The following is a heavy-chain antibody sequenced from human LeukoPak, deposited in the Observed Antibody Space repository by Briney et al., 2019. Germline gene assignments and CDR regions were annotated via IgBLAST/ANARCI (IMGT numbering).Heavy chain of an antibody. CDR1: GYTFTSYA. V-gene: IGHV1-8*02. D-gene: IGHD3-22*01. CDR2: MSANNGNT. J-gene: IGHJ4*02. Sequence: EASVKVSCKASGYTFTSYAISWVRQAPGQGLEWMGWMSANNGNTNYAQKLQGRVTMTRNTSISTAYMELSSLRSGDTAVYYCARGYYYDSSGYYYDFDYWGQGTLSPSPQ. CDR3: ARGYYYDSSGYYYDFDY.